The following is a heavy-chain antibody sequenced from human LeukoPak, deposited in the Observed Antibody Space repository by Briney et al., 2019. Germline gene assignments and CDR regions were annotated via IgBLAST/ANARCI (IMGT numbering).Heavy chain of an antibody. J-gene: IGHJ4*02. CDR3: AYAARLRFGYYFDY. D-gene: IGHD3-16*01. Sequence: SVKVSCKASGYTFTSYDINWVRQATGQGLEWMGWMNPNSGNTGYAQKFQGRVTMTRDTSISTAYMELSSLRSEDTAVYYCAYAARLRFGYYFDYWGQGTLVTVSS. V-gene: IGHV1-8*01. CDR2: MNPNSGNT. CDR1: GYTFTSYD.